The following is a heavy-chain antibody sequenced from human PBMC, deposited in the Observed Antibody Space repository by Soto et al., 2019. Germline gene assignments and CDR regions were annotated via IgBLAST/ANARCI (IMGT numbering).Heavy chain of an antibody. J-gene: IGHJ6*02. CDR3: ARGYDFWSGYYYPYGMDV. D-gene: IGHD3-3*01. CDR2: ISYDGSNK. CDR1: GFTFSSYA. V-gene: IGHV3-30-3*01. Sequence: GGSLRLPCAASGFTFSSYAMHWVRQAPGKGLEWVAVISYDGSNKNYADSVKGRFTISRDNSKNTLYLQMNSLRAGDTAVYYCARGYDFWSGYYYPYGMDVWGQGTTVTVSS.